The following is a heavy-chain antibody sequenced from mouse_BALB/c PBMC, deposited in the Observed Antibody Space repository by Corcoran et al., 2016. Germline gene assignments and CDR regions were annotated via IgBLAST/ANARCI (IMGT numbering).Heavy chain of an antibody. J-gene: IGHJ4*01. CDR2: INTYTGEP. CDR3: AREPYAMDY. CDR1: GYTFTNYG. V-gene: IGHV9-1*02. Sequence: QIQLVQSGTELKKPGETGKISCKASGYTFTNYGMNWVKQAPGKGLKWMGWINTYTGEPTYADDFKGRFAFSLETSASTAYLQINNLKNEDMATYFCAREPYAMDYWGQGTSVTVSS.